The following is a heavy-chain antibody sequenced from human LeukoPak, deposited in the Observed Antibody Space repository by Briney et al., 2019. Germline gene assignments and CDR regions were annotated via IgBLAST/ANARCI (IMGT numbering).Heavy chain of an antibody. D-gene: IGHD3-3*01. CDR2: INPNSGGT. V-gene: IGHV1-2*04. J-gene: IGHJ4*02. CDR3: ARGNYYDFWSRYSYHNYYFDY. Sequence: GASVKVSCKASAYTFTGYYMHWVRQSPGQGLEWMGWINPNSGGTNYAQKFQGWVTMTRDTSIRTAYMELSRLRSDDTAVYYCARGNYYDFWSRYSYHNYYFDYWGQGTLVTVSS. CDR1: AYTFTGYY.